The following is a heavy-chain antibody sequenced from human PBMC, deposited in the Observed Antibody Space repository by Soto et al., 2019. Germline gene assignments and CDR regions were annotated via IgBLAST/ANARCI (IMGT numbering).Heavy chain of an antibody. CDR2: IIPLFGTT. Sequence: QVQVVQSGVEVRRPGSSVKVSCKASGDTFKNCVISWVRQAPGQGLEWIGGIIPLFGTTDFAQRFQGRLTITTEESTTTAYMELSRLRSEDTATYYCAAELGFGKLSVVWGQGTTVIVSS. CDR3: AAELGFGKLSVV. J-gene: IGHJ6*02. CDR1: GDTFKNCV. D-gene: IGHD3-10*01. V-gene: IGHV1-69*01.